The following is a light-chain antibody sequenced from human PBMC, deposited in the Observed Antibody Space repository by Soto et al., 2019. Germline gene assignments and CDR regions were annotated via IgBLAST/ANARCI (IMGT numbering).Light chain of an antibody. V-gene: IGKV1-5*01. CDR2: DAS. CDR3: QQYMSYS. CDR1: RSITRG. J-gene: IGKJ1*01. Sequence: DIQMSQSPSSLSASIGDRVIITCRASRSITRGWAWSPQEPGSAPKLLIYDASSLESGVPSRFSGSGSGTEFTLTISSLQPDDFATYYCQQYMSYSLGQGTKVDIK.